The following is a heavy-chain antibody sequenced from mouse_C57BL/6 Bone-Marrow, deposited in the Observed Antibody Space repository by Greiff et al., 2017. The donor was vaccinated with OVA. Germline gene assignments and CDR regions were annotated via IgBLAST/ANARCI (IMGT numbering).Heavy chain of an antibody. Sequence: EVHLVESGGDLVKPGGSLTLSCAASGFTFSSYGMSWVRQTPDKRLEWVATISSGGSYTYYPDSVKGRFTISSATATITLYLQMSSLKSEDTAMDYCARHGDYGSFFDYWGQGTTHTVAS. CDR2: ISSGGSYT. D-gene: IGHD1-1*01. V-gene: IGHV5-6*01. CDR1: GFTFSSYG. CDR3: ARHGDYGSFFDY. J-gene: IGHJ2*01.